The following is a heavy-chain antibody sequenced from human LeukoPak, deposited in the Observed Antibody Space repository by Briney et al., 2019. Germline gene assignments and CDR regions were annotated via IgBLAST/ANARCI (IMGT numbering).Heavy chain of an antibody. D-gene: IGHD3-22*01. J-gene: IGHJ4*02. Sequence: PSETLSLTCTVSGGSISSSSYYWGWIRQPPGKVLEWIGSIYYSGSTYYNPSLKSRVTISVDTSKNQFSLKLSSVTAAATAVYYCARVTAYDGSGYYKYYFDYWGQGTLVTVSS. CDR1: GGSISSSSYY. CDR2: IYYSGST. V-gene: IGHV4-39*01. CDR3: ARVTAYDGSGYYKYYFDY.